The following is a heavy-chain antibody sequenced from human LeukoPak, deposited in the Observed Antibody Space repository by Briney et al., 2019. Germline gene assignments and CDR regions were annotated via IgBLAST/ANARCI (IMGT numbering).Heavy chain of an antibody. Sequence: SETLSLTCAVYGGSSSGYYWSWIRQPPGKGLEWIGEINHSGSTNYNPSLKSRVTISVDTSKNQFSLKLSSVTAADTAVYYCARGLTTVTYPYFDYWGQGTLVTVSS. CDR2: INHSGST. CDR1: GGSSSGYY. V-gene: IGHV4-34*01. J-gene: IGHJ4*02. D-gene: IGHD4-17*01. CDR3: ARGLTTVTYPYFDY.